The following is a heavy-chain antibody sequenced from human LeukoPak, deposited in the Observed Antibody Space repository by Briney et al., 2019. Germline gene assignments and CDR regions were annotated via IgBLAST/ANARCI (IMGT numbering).Heavy chain of an antibody. CDR2: IDNDGTTT. J-gene: IGHJ6*03. V-gene: IGHV3-74*01. CDR3: AKDGQRGYSGYDSYYYYMDV. D-gene: IGHD5-12*01. Sequence: GGSLRLSCAASGFTFSNNWMHWVRQAPGQGLVWVSRIDNDGTTTVYADSVKGRITISRDDAKNTLYLQMNSLRAEDTAVYYCAKDGQRGYSGYDSYYYYMDVWGKGTTVTVSS. CDR1: GFTFSNNW.